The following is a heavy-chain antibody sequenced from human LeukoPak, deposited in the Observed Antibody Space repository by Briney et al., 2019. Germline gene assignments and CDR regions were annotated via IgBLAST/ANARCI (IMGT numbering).Heavy chain of an antibody. V-gene: IGHV3-53*01. D-gene: IGHD3-10*01. CDR1: GFTFSSNY. CDR2: IYSGGST. CDR3: ARASHLYGSGSYYDY. J-gene: IGHJ4*02. Sequence: PGGSLRLSCAASGFTFSSNYMSWVRQAPGKGLEWVSVIYSGGSTYYADSVKGRLTISRDNSKNTLYLQMNSLRAEDTAVYYCARASHLYGSGSYYDYWGQGTLVTVSS.